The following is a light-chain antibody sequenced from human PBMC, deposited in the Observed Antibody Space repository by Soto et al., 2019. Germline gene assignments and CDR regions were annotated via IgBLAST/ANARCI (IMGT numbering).Light chain of an antibody. CDR1: QTISSW. Sequence: DIQMTQSPSTLSGSVGDRVTITCRPSQTISSWLAWYQQKQGKAPKLLIYKASTLKSGVPSRFSGSGSATEFSLTISSQQPDDFGTCYCYHYNSYSEAFGQGTKVDIK. J-gene: IGKJ1*01. CDR3: YHYNSYSEA. V-gene: IGKV1-5*03. CDR2: KAS.